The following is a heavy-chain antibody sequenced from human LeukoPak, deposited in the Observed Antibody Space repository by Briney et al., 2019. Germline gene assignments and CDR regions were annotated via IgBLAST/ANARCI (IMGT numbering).Heavy chain of an antibody. CDR1: GFTFSSYI. CDR2: ITSSSSHI. CDR3: ARVPAMVTPFDY. D-gene: IGHD2-2*01. Sequence: PGGSLRPSCAASGFTFSSYIMNWVRQAPGKGLQWVSSITSSSSHIYYADPVKGRFTISRDNAKNSLYLQMNSLRAEDTAVYYCARVPAMVTPFDYWGQGTLVTVSS. J-gene: IGHJ4*02. V-gene: IGHV3-21*01.